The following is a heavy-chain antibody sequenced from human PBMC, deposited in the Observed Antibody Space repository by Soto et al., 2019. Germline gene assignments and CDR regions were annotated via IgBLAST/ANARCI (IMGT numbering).Heavy chain of an antibody. CDR3: VRGYSYGYEVWFDP. Sequence: GGSLRLSCAASGFTFSDHYMDWVRQAPGKGLEWVGRTRNKANSYTTEYAASVKGRFTISRDDSKNSLYLQMNSLKTEDTAVYYCVRGYSYGYEVWFDPWGQGTLVTVSS. CDR1: GFTFSDHY. CDR2: TRNKANSYTT. D-gene: IGHD5-18*01. V-gene: IGHV3-72*01. J-gene: IGHJ5*02.